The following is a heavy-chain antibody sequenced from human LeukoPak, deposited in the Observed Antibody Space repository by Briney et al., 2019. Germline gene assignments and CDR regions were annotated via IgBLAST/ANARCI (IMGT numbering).Heavy chain of an antibody. D-gene: IGHD1/OR15-1a*01. CDR1: DYTFNNYG. V-gene: IGHV1-18*01. Sequence: GASVKVSCKASDYTFNNYGITWVRQAPGQGLEWMGWINIHTGDTRYPQKLQGRVTLTTDTSTTTAYMEVRSLRSDDTAVYYRAKTNRATGLFDYWGQGTLVTVSS. CDR3: AKTNRATGLFDY. CDR2: INIHTGDT. J-gene: IGHJ4*02.